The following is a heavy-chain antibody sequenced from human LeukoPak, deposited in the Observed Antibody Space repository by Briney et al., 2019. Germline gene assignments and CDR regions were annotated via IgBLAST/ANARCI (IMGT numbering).Heavy chain of an antibody. CDR2: IYYSGST. CDR1: GGSISSYY. J-gene: IGHJ4*02. V-gene: IGHV4-59*08. D-gene: IGHD3-3*01. Sequence: SETLSLTCTVSGGSISSYYWSWIRQPPGKGLEWIGYIYYSGSTNYNPSLKSRVTISVDTSKNQFSLKLSSVTAADTAVYYCARHPYDFWSGYSPDYWGQGTLVTVSS. CDR3: ARHPYDFWSGYSPDY.